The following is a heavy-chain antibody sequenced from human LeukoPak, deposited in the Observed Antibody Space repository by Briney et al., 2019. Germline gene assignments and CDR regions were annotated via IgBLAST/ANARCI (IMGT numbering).Heavy chain of an antibody. CDR1: GGSFSGYY. J-gene: IGHJ5*02. CDR2: INHSGST. V-gene: IGHV4-34*01. D-gene: IGHD6-13*01. CDR3: ARARQRRAAAGTRGNWFDP. Sequence: PSETLSLTCAVYGGSFSGYYWSWIRQPPGKGLEWIGEINHSGSTNYNPSLKSRVTISVDTSKNQFSLKLSSVTAADAAVYYCARARQRRAAAGTRGNWFDPWGQGTLVTVSS.